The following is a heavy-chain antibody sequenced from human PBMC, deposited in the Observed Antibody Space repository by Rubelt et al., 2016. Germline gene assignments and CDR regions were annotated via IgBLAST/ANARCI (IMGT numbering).Heavy chain of an antibody. CDR1: GFTFSRSS. CDR3: ATSHGGH. Sequence: EIQLVESGGGLVQPGGSLRLSCAASGFTFSRSSLSWGRQSPGKGLEWVANINEDGSGEHYVDSVKDRFTISRDNTKNSLYLQMSSLGAEDTAVYYFATSHGGHWGQGSLVTVSS. CDR2: INEDGSGE. V-gene: IGHV3-7*01. J-gene: IGHJ4*02. D-gene: IGHD3-10*01.